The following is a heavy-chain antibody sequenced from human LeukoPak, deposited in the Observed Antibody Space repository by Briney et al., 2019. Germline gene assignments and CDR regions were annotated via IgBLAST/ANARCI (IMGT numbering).Heavy chain of an antibody. J-gene: IGHJ4*02. CDR1: GFTFSSYA. CDR2: SGDGT. CDR3: ARGQEFDDGVFDS. Sequence: GGSLRLSCVASGFTFSSYAMSWVRQAPGKGLEWVSCSGDGTYYADSVMGRFTISRDNSKNRVYLQVNSLRVEDTAIYYCARGQEFDDGVFDSWGQGTLVTVSS. D-gene: IGHD1-1*01. V-gene: IGHV3-23*01.